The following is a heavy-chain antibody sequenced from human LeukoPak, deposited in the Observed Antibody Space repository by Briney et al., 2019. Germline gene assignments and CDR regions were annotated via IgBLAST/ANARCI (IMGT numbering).Heavy chain of an antibody. V-gene: IGHV6-1*01. D-gene: IGHD3-10*01. CDR3: ARDRVSIWFGELTLQLDY. J-gene: IGHJ4*02. CDR1: GDSVSINSAA. CDR2: TYYRSKWYN. Sequence: SQTLSLTFAISGDSVSINSAAWHWIRQSPSRGLEWLGRTYYRSKWYNDYAVSVKSRITINPDTSKNQFSLQLNSVTPEDTAAYYCARDRVSIWFGELTLQLDYWGQGTLVTVSS.